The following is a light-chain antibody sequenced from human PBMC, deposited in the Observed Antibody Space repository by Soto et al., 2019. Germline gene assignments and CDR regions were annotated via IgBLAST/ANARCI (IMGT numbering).Light chain of an antibody. J-gene: IGKJ4*01. Sequence: DIVMTQSPDSLAVSLGERATINCKSSQTILYSSNNKNYLTWYQQKPGQPPKPLIYWASTRESGVPDRFSGSGSGTDFTLTISSLQAEDVAVYYCQQYNNWPLTFGEGTKVEIK. V-gene: IGKV4-1*01. CDR1: QTILYSSNNKNY. CDR2: WAS. CDR3: QQYNNWPLT.